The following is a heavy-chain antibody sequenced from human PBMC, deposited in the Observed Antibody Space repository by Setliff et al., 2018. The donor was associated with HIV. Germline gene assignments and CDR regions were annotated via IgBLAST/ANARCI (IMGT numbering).Heavy chain of an antibody. J-gene: IGHJ3*02. CDR2: ISSSSSTI. V-gene: IGHV3-48*04. D-gene: IGHD6-19*01. CDR1: GFTFSSYS. CDR3: ARDRLAVAGSADAFDI. Sequence: PVGSLRLSCAASGFTFSSYSMNWVRQAPGKGLEWVSYISSSSSTIYYADSVKGRFTISRDNAKNSLYLQMNSLRAEDTAVYYCARDRLAVAGSADAFDIWGQGTMVTVSS.